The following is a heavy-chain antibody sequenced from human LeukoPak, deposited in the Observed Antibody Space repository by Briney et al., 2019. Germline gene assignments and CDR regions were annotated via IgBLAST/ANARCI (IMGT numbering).Heavy chain of an antibody. D-gene: IGHD2-2*01. CDR2: LYSSGST. Sequence: SETLSLTCTVSGASISGYFWIWIRQPAGKGLEWIGRLYSSGSTNSNPSLKSRVTLSVDTSKNQFSLKLSSVTAADTAVYYCARESSPGYCSSTSCPFDYWGQGTLVTVSS. J-gene: IGHJ4*02. V-gene: IGHV4-4*07. CDR3: ARESSPGYCSSTSCPFDY. CDR1: GASISGYF.